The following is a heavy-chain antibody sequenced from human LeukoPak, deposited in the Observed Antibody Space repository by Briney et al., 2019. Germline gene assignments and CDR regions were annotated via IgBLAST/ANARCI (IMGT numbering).Heavy chain of an antibody. J-gene: IGHJ6*02. CDR3: ARAMSTEAPYYYYGMDV. D-gene: IGHD5/OR15-5a*01. V-gene: IGHV1-69*04. Sequence: SVKVSCKASGGTSSSYAISWVRQAPGQGLEWMGRIIPILGIANYAQKFQGRVTITADKSTSTAYMELSSLRSEDTAVYYCARAMSTEAPYYYYGMDVWGQGTTVTDSS. CDR2: IIPILGIA. CDR1: GGTSSSYA.